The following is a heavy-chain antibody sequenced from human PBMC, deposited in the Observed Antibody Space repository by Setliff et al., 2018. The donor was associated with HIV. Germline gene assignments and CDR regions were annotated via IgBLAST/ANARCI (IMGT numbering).Heavy chain of an antibody. D-gene: IGHD5-12*01. CDR2: IYSNGIT. J-gene: IGHJ4*02. Sequence: PSETLSLTCTVSGGSIGVDCWSWIRQPPGKGLEWIGYIYSNGITRYNPSLKSRVTISLDTSKIEFSLTLKSVTAADTAIYYCARLPRGPWRWDYWGQGMLVTRLL. CDR1: GGSIGVDC. V-gene: IGHV4-4*09. CDR3: ARLPRGPWRWDY.